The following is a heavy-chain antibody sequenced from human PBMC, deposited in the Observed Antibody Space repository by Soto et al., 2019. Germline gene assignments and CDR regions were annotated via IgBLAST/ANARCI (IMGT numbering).Heavy chain of an antibody. CDR2: ISDNGVST. J-gene: IGHJ4*02. CDR1: GFTISNYA. Sequence: PGGSLRLSCAASGFTISNYALSWVRQAPGKGLEWVSLISDNGVSTYYADSVKGRFTISRDTSKNTMYLQMNSLRVEDTAVYYCAKDKQFGYWGQGTLVTVSS. CDR3: AKDKQFGY. V-gene: IGHV3-23*01.